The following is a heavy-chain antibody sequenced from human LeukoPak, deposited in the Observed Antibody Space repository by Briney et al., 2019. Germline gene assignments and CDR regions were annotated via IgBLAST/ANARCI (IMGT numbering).Heavy chain of an antibody. V-gene: IGHV3-21*01. Sequence: GRSLRLSCAASGFTFSSYSMNWVRQAPGKGLEWVSSISSSSSYIYYADSVKGRFTISRDNAKNSLYLQMNSLRAEDTAVYYCVGGQGGISGSYGMGYRDEAFDYWGQGTLVTVSS. J-gene: IGHJ4*02. CDR1: GFTFSSYS. D-gene: IGHD1-26*01. CDR3: VGGQGGISGSYGMGYRDEAFDY. CDR2: ISSSSSYI.